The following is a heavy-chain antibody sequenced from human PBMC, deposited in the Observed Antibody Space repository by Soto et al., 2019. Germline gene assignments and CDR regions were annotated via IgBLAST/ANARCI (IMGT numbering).Heavy chain of an antibody. J-gene: IGHJ6*02. CDR2: ISGYNGNT. CDR1: GYTFTSYG. V-gene: IGHV1-18*01. CDR3: AREIRPVGRYYYGMDV. Sequence: QVQLVQSEAEVKKPGASVKVYCKAFGYTFTSYGVCWMRQAPGQGLEWMGWISGYNGNTNYAQKLQGRVTMTTDTSTSTAYMELRSLRSDDTAVYYCAREIRPVGRYYYGMDVWGQGTTVTVSS.